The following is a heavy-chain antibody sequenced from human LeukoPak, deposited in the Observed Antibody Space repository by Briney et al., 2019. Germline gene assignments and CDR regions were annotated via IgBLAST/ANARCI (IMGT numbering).Heavy chain of an antibody. CDR3: ARGDGYYYNFDD. V-gene: IGHV3-7*04. CDR1: GFTFSSYS. D-gene: IGHD5-24*01. Sequence: GRSLRLSCAASGFTFSSYSMSWVRQAPGKGLEWVGNIKQDGSETKSVDSVEGRFTISRDNAKNSLYLQMNSLRAEDTAMYCCARGDGYYYNFDDWGQGTLVTVSS. J-gene: IGHJ4*02. CDR2: IKQDGSET.